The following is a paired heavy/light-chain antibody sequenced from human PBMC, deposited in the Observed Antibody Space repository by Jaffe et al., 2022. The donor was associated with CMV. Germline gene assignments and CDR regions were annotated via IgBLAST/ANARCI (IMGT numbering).Light chain of an antibody. J-gene: IGLJ1*01. V-gene: IGLV2-18*02. CDR1: NSDVGTYNR. Sequence: QSALTQPPSVSGSPGQSVTISCTGTNSDVGTYNRVSWYQQPPGTAPKLLIYDVSNRPSGVPDRFSGSKSGNTASLTISGLQAEDEADYYCSSYRGTTTYVFGTGTKVIVL. CDR3: SSYRGTTTYV. CDR2: DVS.
Heavy chain of an antibody. CDR3: AKHGEATASPHSLDI. D-gene: IGHD2-21*02. V-gene: IGHV3-30*18. Sequence: QLVESGGGVVQPGRSLRLSCAASGFTFSNYGMHWVRQAPGKGLEWMTTISYDGNNKYYADSVKGRFTISRDNSKNTLYLQVNSLRAEDTAVYYCAKHGEATASPHSLDIWGQGTMVTVSS. CDR2: ISYDGNNK. CDR1: GFTFSNYG. J-gene: IGHJ3*02.